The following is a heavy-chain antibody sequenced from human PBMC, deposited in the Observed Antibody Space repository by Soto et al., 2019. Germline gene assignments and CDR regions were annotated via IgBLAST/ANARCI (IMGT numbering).Heavy chain of an antibody. CDR3: ARGYCSSTSCYGAFDI. D-gene: IGHD2-2*01. V-gene: IGHV4-59*01. Sequence: SETLSLTCTVSGGSISSYYWSWIRQPPGKGLEWIGYIYYSGSTNYNPSLKSRVTISVDTSKNQFSLKLSSVTAADTAVYYCARGYCSSTSCYGAFDIWGQGTMAT. J-gene: IGHJ3*02. CDR1: GGSISSYY. CDR2: IYYSGST.